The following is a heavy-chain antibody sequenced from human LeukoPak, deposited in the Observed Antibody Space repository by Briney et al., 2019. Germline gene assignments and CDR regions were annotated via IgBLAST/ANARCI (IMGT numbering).Heavy chain of an antibody. CDR2: ISNDGRNK. CDR1: GFTFSNYG. CDR3: AKGGSVMPDY. J-gene: IGHJ4*02. V-gene: IGHV3-30*18. D-gene: IGHD2-21*01. Sequence: GGSLRLSCAASGFTFSNYGMHWVRQAPGKGLEWVAVISNDGRNKYYADSVKGRFTIPRDNSKNTLYLQMNSLRAEDTAVYYCAKGGSVMPDYWGPGTLVTVSS.